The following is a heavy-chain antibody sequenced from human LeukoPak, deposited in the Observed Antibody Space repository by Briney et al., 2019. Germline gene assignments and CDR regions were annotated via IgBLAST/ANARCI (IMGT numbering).Heavy chain of an antibody. D-gene: IGHD3-3*01. V-gene: IGHV3-7*01. Sequence: GGSLRLSCAASGFTFSSYWMSWVRQAPGKGLDLVANIKQDGSEKYYVDSVKGRFTISSDNAKNSLYLQMNSLRAEDTAVYYCARDGQDDFWSGYHFDYWGQGTLVTVSS. J-gene: IGHJ4*02. CDR1: GFTFSSYW. CDR3: ARDGQDDFWSGYHFDY. CDR2: IKQDGSEK.